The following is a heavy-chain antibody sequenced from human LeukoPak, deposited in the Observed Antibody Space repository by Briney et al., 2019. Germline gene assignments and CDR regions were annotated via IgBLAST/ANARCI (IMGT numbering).Heavy chain of an antibody. D-gene: IGHD6-13*01. CDR2: IIPIFGTA. V-gene: IGHV1-69*13. CDR3: ARAGSGIAAAGNYFDY. J-gene: IGHJ4*01. CDR1: GGTFSSYA. Sequence: ASVKVSCKASGGTFSSYAISWVRQAPGQGLEWMGGIIPIFGTANYAQKFQGRVTITADESTSTAYMELSSLRSEDTAVYYCARAGSGIAAAGNYFDYWGQGTLVTVSS.